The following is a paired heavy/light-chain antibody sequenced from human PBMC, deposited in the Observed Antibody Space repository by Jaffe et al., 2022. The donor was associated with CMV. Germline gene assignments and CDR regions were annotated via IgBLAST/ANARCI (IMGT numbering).Light chain of an antibody. J-gene: IGLJ3*02. CDR1: TSDVGAYNY. CDR2: DVT. Sequence: QSALTQPRSVSGSPGQSVTISCTGTTSDVGAYNYVSWYQQHPGKAPKLMIYDVTERPSGVPDRFSGSKSGNTASLTISGLQAEDEADYHCCSYAGYYTWVFGGGTKVTVL. V-gene: IGLV2-11*01. CDR3: CSYAGYYTWV.
Heavy chain of an antibody. Sequence: QVQLQESGPGLVKPSETLSLTCSVSGGSITSYPWSWIRQPAGKGLEWIGRMYSSGSTNYNPSLKSRVTLSIDTSKSQFSLKLSSVTAADTAVYYCVRGPTVGGHHDMDVWGQGTTVTVSS. CDR2: MYSSGST. V-gene: IGHV4-4*07. J-gene: IGHJ6*02. CDR1: GGSITSYP. CDR3: VRGPTVGGHHDMDV. D-gene: IGHD1-1*01.